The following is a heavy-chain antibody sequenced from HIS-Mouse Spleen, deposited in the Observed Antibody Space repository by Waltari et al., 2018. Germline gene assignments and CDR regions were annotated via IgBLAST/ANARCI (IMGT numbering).Heavy chain of an antibody. J-gene: IGHJ4*02. D-gene: IGHD1-26*01. V-gene: IGHV4-34*01. CDR3: ARMGPASGSYGDY. CDR2: INHSGST. CDR1: GGSFLGYY. Sequence: QVQLQQWGAGLLKPSETLSLTCAVYGGSFLGYYWRGNRQPPGKGLEWIGEINHSGSTNYNPSLKSRVTISVDTSKNQFSLKLSSVTAADTAVYYCARMGPASGSYGDYWGQGTLVTVSS.